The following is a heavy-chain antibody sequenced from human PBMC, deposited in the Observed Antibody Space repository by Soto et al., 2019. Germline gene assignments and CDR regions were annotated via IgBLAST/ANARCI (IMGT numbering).Heavy chain of an antibody. CDR3: AKRPAPAHIVVEEGYFQH. J-gene: IGHJ1*01. CDR2: ISYDGSNK. CDR1: GFTFSSYG. D-gene: IGHD2-21*01. V-gene: IGHV3-30*18. Sequence: PGGSLRLSCAASGFTFSSYGMHWVRQAPGKGLEWVAVISYDGSNKYYADSVKGRFTISRDNSKNTLYLQMNSLRAEDTAVYYCAKRPAPAHIVVEEGYFQHWGQGTLVTVSS.